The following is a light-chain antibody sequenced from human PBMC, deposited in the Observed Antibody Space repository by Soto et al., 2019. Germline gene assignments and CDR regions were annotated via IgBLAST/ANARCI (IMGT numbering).Light chain of an antibody. CDR1: QSVSSY. CDR2: GAS. J-gene: IGKJ4*01. V-gene: IGKV3-11*01. Sequence: IVLTQSPATLSWSPGEIATLSVRGSQSVSSYLAWYQQKPGQAPRLLIYGASTRATGIPARFSGSGSGTDFTLTISSLEPEDFAVYYCQQRSNWPPLTFGGGTKVDIK. CDR3: QQRSNWPPLT.